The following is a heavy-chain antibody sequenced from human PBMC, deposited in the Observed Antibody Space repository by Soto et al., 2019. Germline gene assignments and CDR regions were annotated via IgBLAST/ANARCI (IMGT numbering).Heavy chain of an antibody. J-gene: IGHJ4*02. D-gene: IGHD3-3*01. V-gene: IGHV3-23*01. CDR1: GFTFSSHA. CDR3: AKDVTERIRSSFDY. CDR2: ISGSGGST. Sequence: GGSLRLSCAVSGFTFSSHAMSWVRQAPGKGLEWVSAISGSGGSTYYADSVKGRFTISRDNSKNTLYLQMNSLRAEDTAVYYCAKDVTERIRSSFDYWGQGTLVTVSS.